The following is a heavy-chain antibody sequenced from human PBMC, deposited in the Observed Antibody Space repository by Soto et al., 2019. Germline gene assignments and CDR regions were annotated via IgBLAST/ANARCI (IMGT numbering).Heavy chain of an antibody. CDR3: AKDVLRGGHY. CDR2: VSYSGENT. D-gene: IGHD3-10*02. J-gene: IGHJ4*02. V-gene: IGHV3-23*01. Sequence: EVLLLESGGGLVHPGGSLRLSCAASGFTFSNYAMGWVRQAPGKGLEWVSAVSYSGENTYYADSVKGRFAISRDNSKNTLHLQMNSLRAEDTALYYCAKDVLRGGHYWGQGTMVTVSS. CDR1: GFTFSNYA.